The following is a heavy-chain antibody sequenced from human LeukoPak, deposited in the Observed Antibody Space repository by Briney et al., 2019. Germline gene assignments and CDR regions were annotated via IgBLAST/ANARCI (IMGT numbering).Heavy chain of an antibody. J-gene: IGHJ4*02. Sequence: VASVKVSCKVSGYTLTELSMHWVRQAPGKGLEWMGGFDPEDGETIYAQKFQGRVTMTEDTSTDTAYMELSSLRSEDTAVYYCATGGAAAGPFDYWGQGTLVTVSS. V-gene: IGHV1-24*01. CDR2: FDPEDGET. D-gene: IGHD6-13*01. CDR3: ATGGAAAGPFDY. CDR1: GYTLTELS.